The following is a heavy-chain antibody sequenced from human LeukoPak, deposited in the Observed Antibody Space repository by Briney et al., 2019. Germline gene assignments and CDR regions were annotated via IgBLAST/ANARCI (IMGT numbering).Heavy chain of an antibody. CDR1: GYSFTGFW. CDR3: ARGKRYGSNVSEDY. J-gene: IGHJ4*02. CDR2: IYPYDSET. V-gene: IGHV5-51*01. D-gene: IGHD5-24*01. Sequence: GESLKISCKASGYSFTGFWIGWVRQMPGKGLEWMGIIYPYDSETRYSPSFQGQVTISADKSISTAYLQWSSLKASDTAMYYCARGKRYGSNVSEDYWGQGTLVTVSS.